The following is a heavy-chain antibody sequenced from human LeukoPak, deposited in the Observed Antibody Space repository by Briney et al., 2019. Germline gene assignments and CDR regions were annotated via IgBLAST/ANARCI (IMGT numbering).Heavy chain of an antibody. Sequence: ASVKVSCKASGYTFTGYYMHWVRQAPGQGLEWMGWINPNSGGTNYAQKFQGRVTMTRDTSISTAYMELSRLRSDDTAVYYCARGAYDYVWGRPVDYWGQGTLVTASS. J-gene: IGHJ4*02. CDR3: ARGAYDYVWGRPVDY. CDR2: INPNSGGT. CDR1: GYTFTGYY. D-gene: IGHD3-16*01. V-gene: IGHV1-2*02.